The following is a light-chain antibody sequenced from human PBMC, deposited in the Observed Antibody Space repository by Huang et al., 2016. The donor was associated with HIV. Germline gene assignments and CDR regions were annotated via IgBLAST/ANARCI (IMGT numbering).Light chain of an antibody. J-gene: IGKJ2*01. CDR3: QQPGS. CDR1: QSVGGY. CDR2: DTS. V-gene: IGKV3-11*01. Sequence: EIVLTQSPATLSLSPVERATLSCRASQSVGGYLAWYQQKPGQAPRLLIYDTSTRATGIPARFSGSGSETDFTLTISSLEPEDFAVYYCQQPGSFGQGTKVDIK.